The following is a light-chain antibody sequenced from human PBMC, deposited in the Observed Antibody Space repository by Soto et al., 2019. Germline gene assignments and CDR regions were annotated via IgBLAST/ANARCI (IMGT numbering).Light chain of an antibody. Sequence: EIVLTQSPATLSLSPGEIATLSCRASPSVTNYLAWYQQKPGQPPRLLIYGAFNRAAGIPARFSGSGSGTDFTLTTSRLVPEDAAFYFCQQRNIWPPVTFGQGTRLEIK. CDR3: QQRNIWPPVT. CDR2: GAF. J-gene: IGKJ5*01. V-gene: IGKV3-11*01. CDR1: PSVTNY.